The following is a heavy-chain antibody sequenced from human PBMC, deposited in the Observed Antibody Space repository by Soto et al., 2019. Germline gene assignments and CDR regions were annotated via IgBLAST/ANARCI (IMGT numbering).Heavy chain of an antibody. V-gene: IGHV4-59*01. J-gene: IGHJ6*02. CDR2: IYDSGST. CDR3: ARDGYYGPWGSMDV. D-gene: IGHD3-10*01. Sequence: SETLSLTCTVSGGSISNYYWSWIRQPPGKGLEWIGYIYDSGSTNYNPSLKSRLTISVDTSKNQFSLKLSSVTAADTAVYYCARDGYYGPWGSMDVWGQGTTGTVS. CDR1: GGSISNYY.